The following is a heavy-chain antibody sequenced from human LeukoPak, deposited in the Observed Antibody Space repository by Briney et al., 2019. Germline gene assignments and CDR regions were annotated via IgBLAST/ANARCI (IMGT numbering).Heavy chain of an antibody. D-gene: IGHD2-15*01. Sequence: SETLSLTCAVYGGSFSGYYWSWIRQPPGKGLEWIGEINHSGSTNYNPSLKSRVTISVDTSKNQFSLKLSSVTAADTAVYYCVTSGGYCSGGSCSGGWFDPWGQGTLVTVSS. J-gene: IGHJ5*02. CDR3: VTSGGYCSGGSCSGGWFDP. CDR2: INHSGST. V-gene: IGHV4-34*01. CDR1: GGSFSGYY.